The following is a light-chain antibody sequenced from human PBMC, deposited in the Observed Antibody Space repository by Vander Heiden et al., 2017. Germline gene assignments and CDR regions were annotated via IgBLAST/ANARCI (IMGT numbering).Light chain of an antibody. CDR1: SLKTSY. V-gene: IGLV3-19*01. CDR2: GKN. CDR3: HSRDRSGKHLV. J-gene: IGLJ3*02. Sequence: SSALSQDPAVSVALGQTVSITCQGDSLKTSYASWYQQKAGQAPRLVFFGKNNRPSGVPDRFSCSRSGNSASLTITAAQAEDEADYYCHSRDRSGKHLVFGEGTRLTVL.